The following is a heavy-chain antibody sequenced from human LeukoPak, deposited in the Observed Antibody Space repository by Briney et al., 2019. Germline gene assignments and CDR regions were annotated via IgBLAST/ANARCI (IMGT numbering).Heavy chain of an antibody. CDR3: ARQATAGTFDP. CDR2: ISYDGSNK. V-gene: IGHV3-30-3*01. Sequence: GGSLRLSCAASGFTFSSYAMHWVRQAPGKGLEWVAVISYDGSNKYYADSVEGRFTISRDNSKNSLYLQMDSLRADDTAVYYCARQATAGTFDPWGQGTLVTVSS. D-gene: IGHD6-13*01. J-gene: IGHJ5*02. CDR1: GFTFSSYA.